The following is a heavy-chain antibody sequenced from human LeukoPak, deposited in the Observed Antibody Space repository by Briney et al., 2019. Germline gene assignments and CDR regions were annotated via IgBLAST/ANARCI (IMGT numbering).Heavy chain of an antibody. D-gene: IGHD2/OR15-2a*01. CDR2: IYTSGRT. CDR1: GGSISSYY. Sequence: SETLSLTCTVSGGSISSYYWSWIRQPAGKGLEWIGRIYTSGRTNYNPSSKSRVTMSVDTSKNQFSLKLSSVTAADTDVYYCARELKVGNTGYYFDSWGQGILVTVSS. CDR3: ARELKVGNTGYYFDS. V-gene: IGHV4-4*07. J-gene: IGHJ4*02.